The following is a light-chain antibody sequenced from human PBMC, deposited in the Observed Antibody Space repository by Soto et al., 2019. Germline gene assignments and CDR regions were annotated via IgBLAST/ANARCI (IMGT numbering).Light chain of an antibody. J-gene: IGLJ2*01. V-gene: IGLV2-14*01. CDR2: EVT. Sequence: QSVLTQPASVSGSPGQSITISCTGTSGDIGSYNRVSWYQQHPGKAPKLIIYEVTDRPSGVSNRFSGSKSGNTASLTISGLQAEDEAEYYCQSYDSDFVIFGGGTKLTVL. CDR3: QSYDSDFVI. CDR1: SGDIGSYNR.